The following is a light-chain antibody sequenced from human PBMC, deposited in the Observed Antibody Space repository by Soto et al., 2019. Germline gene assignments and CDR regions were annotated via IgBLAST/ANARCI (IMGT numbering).Light chain of an antibody. J-gene: IGKJ2*01. CDR2: GAS. CDR3: QQYNNWPHT. Sequence: EIVMTQSPATLSVSPGERVSLSCRASQSVGSDLAWYLQKTGQAPSLLVYGASTSATGMPARFSGSGSGTEFTLTISSLQSEDFAVYYCQQYNNWPHTFGQGTKLEIK. CDR1: QSVGSD. V-gene: IGKV3-15*01.